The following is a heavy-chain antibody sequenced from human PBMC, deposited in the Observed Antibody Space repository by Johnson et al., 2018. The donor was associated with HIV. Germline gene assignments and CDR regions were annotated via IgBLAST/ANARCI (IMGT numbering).Heavy chain of an antibody. CDR3: AKELHYFDSSGYHGIDI. V-gene: IGHV3-30*02. D-gene: IGHD3-22*01. Sequence: QVQLVESGGGLVQPGGSLRLSCAASEFTFSSFGMHWVRQAPGKGLEWVAFMRFDGSNKYYPDSVKGRFPISRDNSKNTLYLQMKSLRAEDTAVYYCAKELHYFDSSGYHGIDIWGQGSMVTVSS. CDR1: EFTFSSFG. CDR2: MRFDGSNK. J-gene: IGHJ3*02.